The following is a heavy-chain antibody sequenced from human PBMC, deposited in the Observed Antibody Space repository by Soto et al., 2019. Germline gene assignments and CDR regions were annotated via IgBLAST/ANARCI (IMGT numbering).Heavy chain of an antibody. Sequence: QVQLVQSGAEMKEPGSSVRVSCKASGGALTNYIISWVRRAPGQGLEWMGRVIPFLNTANYAQKFQGRVTISADKFTSTAYMELSSLTSDDTAVYYCARDVEKPTGYYYYYGLDVWGQGTRVTVSS. CDR3: ARDVEKPTGYYYYYGLDV. V-gene: IGHV1-69*08. J-gene: IGHJ6*02. CDR1: GGALTNYI. CDR2: VIPFLNTA. D-gene: IGHD2-15*01.